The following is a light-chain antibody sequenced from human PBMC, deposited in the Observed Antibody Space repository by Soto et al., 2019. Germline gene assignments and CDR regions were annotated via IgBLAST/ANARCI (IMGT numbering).Light chain of an antibody. V-gene: IGLV2-8*01. CDR1: SSDVGGYNY. Sequence: QSALTQPPSASGSPGESVTISCTGTSSDVGGYNYVSWYQQHPGKAPKLLVYEVSERPSGVPDRFSGSKSGNTASLTVSGLQAEDEADYYCSSYAGSNHVVFGGGTKLTVL. J-gene: IGLJ2*01. CDR2: EVS. CDR3: SSYAGSNHVV.